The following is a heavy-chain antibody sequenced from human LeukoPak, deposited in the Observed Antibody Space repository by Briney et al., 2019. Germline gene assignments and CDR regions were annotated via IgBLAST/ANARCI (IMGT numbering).Heavy chain of an antibody. CDR1: GGSISSYY. D-gene: IGHD1-1*01. CDR3: ARGLDQLYYYYGTDV. Sequence: PSETLSLTCTVSGGSISSYYWSWIRQPPGKGLEWIGYIYYSGSTNYNPSLKSRVTISVDTSKNQFSLKLSSVTAADTAVYYCARGLDQLYYYYGTDVWGQGTTVTVSS. V-gene: IGHV4-59*01. J-gene: IGHJ6*02. CDR2: IYYSGST.